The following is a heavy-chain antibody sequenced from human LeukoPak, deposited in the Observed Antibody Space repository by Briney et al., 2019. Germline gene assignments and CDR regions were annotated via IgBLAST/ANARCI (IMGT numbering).Heavy chain of an antibody. Sequence: SEPLSLTCTVSGGSISSYYWSWLRQPPGRGLEWVGYIYYSGSTNYNPSLKSRVTISVDTSKNQFSLKLSSVTAADTAVYYCARGNYGDHYFDYWGQGTLVTVSS. CDR2: IYYSGST. CDR1: GGSISSYY. V-gene: IGHV4-59*01. J-gene: IGHJ4*02. CDR3: ARGNYGDHYFDY. D-gene: IGHD4-17*01.